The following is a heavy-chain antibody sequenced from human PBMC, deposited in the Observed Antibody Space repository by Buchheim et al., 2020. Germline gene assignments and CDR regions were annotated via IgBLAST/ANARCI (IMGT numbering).Heavy chain of an antibody. Sequence: QVQLQQWGAGLLKPSETLSLTCAVYGGSFSGYYWSWIRQPPGKGLEWIGEINHSGSTNYNPSLKSRVTISVDTSKNQFSLKLSSVTAADTAVYYCARGRRSAPVDHNPFDYWGQGTL. CDR2: INHSGST. CDR3: ARGRRSAPVDHNPFDY. CDR1: GGSFSGYY. D-gene: IGHD1-14*01. J-gene: IGHJ4*02. V-gene: IGHV4-34*01.